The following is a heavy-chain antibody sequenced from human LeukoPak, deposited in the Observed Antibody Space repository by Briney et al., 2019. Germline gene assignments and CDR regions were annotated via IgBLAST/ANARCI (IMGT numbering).Heavy chain of an antibody. J-gene: IGHJ3*02. CDR1: GFTFSSYD. V-gene: IGHV3-30*02. D-gene: IGHD5-24*01. Sequence: GGSLRLSCAASGFTFSSYDIHWVRQAPGKGLEWVAFIRYDGSNKYYADSVRGRFTISRDNSKNTLYLQMNSLRAEDTAVYYCARDRRDGYNYHIPDAFDIWGQGTMVTVSS. CDR2: IRYDGSNK. CDR3: ARDRRDGYNYHIPDAFDI.